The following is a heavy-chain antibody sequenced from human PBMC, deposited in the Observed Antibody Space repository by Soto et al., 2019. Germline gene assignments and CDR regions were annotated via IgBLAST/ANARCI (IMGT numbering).Heavy chain of an antibody. CDR3: VPRKYGSFNIGAFDI. CDR1: GSSFSTYE. J-gene: IGHJ3*02. CDR2: ISKNGIDI. Sequence: EVQLVESGGGLVQPGGSLRLSCAASGSSFSTYEMNWVRQAPGKGLEWVSYISKNGIDIYYADSVKGRFTISRDNANNSLFLQMDSLRPEDTAVYYCVPRKYGSFNIGAFDIWGQGTMVTVSS. D-gene: IGHD1-26*01. V-gene: IGHV3-48*03.